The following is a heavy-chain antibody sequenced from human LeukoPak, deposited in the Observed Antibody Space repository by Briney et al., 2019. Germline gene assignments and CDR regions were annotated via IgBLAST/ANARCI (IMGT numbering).Heavy chain of an antibody. D-gene: IGHD5-18*01. Sequence: PGGSVRLSCAASGFTFSSYSMHWVRQAPGKGLEWVAFIRYDGTNKYYADSVKGRFTISRDNSKNTMYLQMNSLRAEDTAVYFCATGRDTAMVRLDYWGQGTLVTVSS. J-gene: IGHJ4*02. CDR1: GFTFSSYS. V-gene: IGHV3-30*02. CDR3: ATGRDTAMVRLDY. CDR2: IRYDGTNK.